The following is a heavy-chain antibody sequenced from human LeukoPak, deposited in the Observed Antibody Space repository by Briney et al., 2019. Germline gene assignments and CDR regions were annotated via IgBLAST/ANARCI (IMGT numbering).Heavy chain of an antibody. J-gene: IGHJ4*02. V-gene: IGHV3-21*01. D-gene: IGHD6-19*01. CDR3: ARRESSGRFDY. Sequence: PGGSLRLSCAASGFTFSSYSMNWVRQAPGKGLEWASSISSSSYDINYTDSMKGRFTISRDNAKNSLYLQMNSLRVEDTAVYYCARRESSGRFDYWGQGTLVTVSS. CDR2: ISSSSYDI. CDR1: GFTFSSYS.